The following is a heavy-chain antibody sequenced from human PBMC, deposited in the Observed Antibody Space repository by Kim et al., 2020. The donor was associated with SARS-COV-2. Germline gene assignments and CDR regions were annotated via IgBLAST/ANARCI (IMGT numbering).Heavy chain of an antibody. J-gene: IGHJ4*01. CDR2: INNNGEDT. D-gene: IGHD2-15*01. CDR1: GFSFSCCA. CDR3: GKAQGYYFDSYSFDS. V-gene: IGHV3-23*05. Sequence: GGSLRLSCAASGFSFSCCAMSWVRQAPGKGLEWVSTINNNGEDTFYANSVKGRFTISRDNSKKTLKLQMDGLRAEDTAIYYCGKAQGYYFDSYSFDSWG.